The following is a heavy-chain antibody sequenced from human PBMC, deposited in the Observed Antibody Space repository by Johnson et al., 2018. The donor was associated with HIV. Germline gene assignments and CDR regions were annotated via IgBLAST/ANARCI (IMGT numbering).Heavy chain of an antibody. J-gene: IGHJ3*02. Sequence: VQLVESGGGVVQPGRSLRLSCVASGFTFRSYGMHWVRQAPGKGLEWVGRIKSKTDGGTTDYAAPVKGRFTISRDDSKNTLYLQMNSLKTEDTAVYSCTTEAYSSSSASFDIWGQGTMVTVSS. D-gene: IGHD6-6*01. CDR3: TTEAYSSSSASFDI. CDR1: GFTFRSYG. CDR2: IKSKTDGGTT. V-gene: IGHV3-15*01.